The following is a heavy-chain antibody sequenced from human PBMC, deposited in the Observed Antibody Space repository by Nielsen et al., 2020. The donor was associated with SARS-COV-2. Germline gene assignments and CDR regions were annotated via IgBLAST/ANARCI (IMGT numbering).Heavy chain of an antibody. Sequence: GESLKISCAASGFTFSSYDMHWVRQATGKGLEWVSAIGTAGDTYYPGSVKGRFTISREHAKNSLYLQMNSLRAGDTAVYYCARAPSAVRGVFAFDIWGQGTMVTASS. V-gene: IGHV3-13*04. D-gene: IGHD3-10*01. CDR3: ARAPSAVRGVFAFDI. J-gene: IGHJ3*02. CDR2: IGTAGDT. CDR1: GFTFSSYD.